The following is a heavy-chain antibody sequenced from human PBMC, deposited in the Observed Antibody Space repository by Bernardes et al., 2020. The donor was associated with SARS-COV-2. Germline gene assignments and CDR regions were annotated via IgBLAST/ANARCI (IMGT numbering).Heavy chain of an antibody. CDR3: ARSGRIYDFDH. Sequence: GGSLRLLCAASGFTFSSHCMHWVHQVPGKGLVWVSRVKGDGTTTSHAESVRGRFTVSRDNAKNIVYLQMNSLRPEDTAIDYCARSGRIYDFDHWGRGTLVTVS. CDR2: VKGDGTTT. J-gene: IGHJ4*02. CDR1: GFTFSSHC. D-gene: IGHD4-17*01. V-gene: IGHV3-74*01.